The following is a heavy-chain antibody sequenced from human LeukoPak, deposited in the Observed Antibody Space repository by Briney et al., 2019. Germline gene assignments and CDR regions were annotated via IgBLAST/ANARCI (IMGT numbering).Heavy chain of an antibody. Sequence: GGSLRLSCAASGFTFSSYSMNWVRQAPGKGLEWVSSISSSSSYIYYADSVKGRFTISRDNSKNTLYLQMNSLRAEDSALYYCARGGRGSAAVVAPRSFDIWGQGTMVTVSS. V-gene: IGHV3-21*04. J-gene: IGHJ3*02. CDR3: ARGGRGSAAVVAPRSFDI. CDR2: ISSSSSYI. CDR1: GFTFSSYS. D-gene: IGHD3-22*01.